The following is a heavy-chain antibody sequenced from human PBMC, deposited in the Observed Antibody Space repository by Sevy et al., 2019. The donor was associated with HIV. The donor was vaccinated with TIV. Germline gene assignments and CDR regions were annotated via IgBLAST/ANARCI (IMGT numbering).Heavy chain of an antibody. CDR2: IKSKIDGETT. Sequence: GGYLRLSCAVSGFTFSNAWMNWVRQAPGTGLQWIGLIKSKIDGETTDYAAPVKGRFTISRDDSMNTVYLQMNSLKTEDTAQYYCATAPGYYDSSPFDYWGPGTLVTVSS. J-gene: IGHJ4*02. D-gene: IGHD3-22*01. V-gene: IGHV3-15*01. CDR1: GFTFSNAW. CDR3: ATAPGYYDSSPFDY.